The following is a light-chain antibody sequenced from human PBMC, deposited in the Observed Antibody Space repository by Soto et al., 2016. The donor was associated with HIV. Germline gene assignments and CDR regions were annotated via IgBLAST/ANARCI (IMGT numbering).Light chain of an antibody. CDR3: QQFEKYPLT. CDR1: QSISNL. CDR2: RAS. J-gene: IGKJ4*01. Sequence: DIQVTQSPSTLSASVGDRVTITCRASQSISNLLAWYQQKPGKAPNLLIYRASTLQSGVPSRFSGSGSGTDFTLTISSLQPEDCATYYCQQFEKYPLTFGGGTKVEIK. V-gene: IGKV1-5*03.